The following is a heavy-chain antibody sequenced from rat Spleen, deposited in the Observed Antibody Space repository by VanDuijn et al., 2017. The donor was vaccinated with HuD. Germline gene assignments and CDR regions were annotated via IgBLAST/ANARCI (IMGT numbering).Heavy chain of an antibody. V-gene: IGHV5-7*01. CDR2: ISYDGSKT. D-gene: IGHD1-1*01. CDR1: GFTFSDYI. CDR3: ARSTGYFDY. Sequence: EVQLVESGGGLVQPGRSLKLSCGVSGFTFSDYIMAWVRQAPTKGLEWVATISYDGSKTCYRDSVKGRFTISRDNAKSTLYLQMNSLRSEDTATYYCARSTGYFDYWGQGVMVTVSS. J-gene: IGHJ2*01.